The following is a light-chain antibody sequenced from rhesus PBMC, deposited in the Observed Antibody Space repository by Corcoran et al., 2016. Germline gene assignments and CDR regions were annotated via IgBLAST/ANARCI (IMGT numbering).Light chain of an antibody. CDR3: QQYNSAPLT. Sequence: DIQMTQSPSSLSASVGDRVTITCQASQSISSWLVWYRQKPGKAPEPLIYKASSLDSGVPSRFSGSGSGTDFSLTISSLQPEDFATYYCQQYNSAPLTFGGGTKVELK. CDR1: QSISSW. V-gene: IGKV1-16*01. CDR2: KAS. J-gene: IGKJ4*01.